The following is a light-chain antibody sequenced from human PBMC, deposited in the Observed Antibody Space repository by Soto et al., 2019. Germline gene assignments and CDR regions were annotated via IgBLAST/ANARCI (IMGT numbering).Light chain of an antibody. CDR1: QSVLYTAINKNY. Sequence: DIVMTQSPDSLTVSLGERATINCKSSQSVLYTAINKNYLGWYQQKPGQPPKLLIYWASTRASGVPDRFTGRASGTDFTLTISSLQPEDAAVYYCQQYFTTPITFGQGTRLEI. V-gene: IGKV4-1*01. J-gene: IGKJ5*01. CDR3: QQYFTTPIT. CDR2: WAS.